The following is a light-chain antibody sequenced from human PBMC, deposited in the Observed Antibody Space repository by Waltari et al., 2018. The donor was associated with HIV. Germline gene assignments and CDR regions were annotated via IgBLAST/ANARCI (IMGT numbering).Light chain of an antibody. J-gene: IGLJ3*02. CDR3: AAWDDSLSGRV. Sequence: QSVLTQPPSASGTPGQRVTIYCSGSNSNIGINYVYWYQQLPGTAPKLLIYWVNQRPAGVPGRCSGSKSGTSASLAISGLRSEDEADYYCAAWDDSLSGRVFGGGTNLTVL. V-gene: IGLV1-47*01. CDR1: NSNIGINY. CDR2: WVN.